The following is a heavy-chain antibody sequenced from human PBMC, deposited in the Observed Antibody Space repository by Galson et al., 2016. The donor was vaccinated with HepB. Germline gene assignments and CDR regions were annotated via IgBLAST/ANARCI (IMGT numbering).Heavy chain of an antibody. CDR2: ISSTSSYI. J-gene: IGHJ4*02. D-gene: IGHD3-16*02. V-gene: IGHV3-21*01. CDR1: GFTFSNYS. Sequence: SLRLSCAASGFTFSNYSMNWVRQAPGMGLEWVSSISSTSSYIYYADSVKGRFTISRDNAKNSLSLQMNSLRAEDTAVYYCARDNVIIFGAVIVLFDHWGQGTLVTVSS. CDR3: ARDNVIIFGAVIVLFDH.